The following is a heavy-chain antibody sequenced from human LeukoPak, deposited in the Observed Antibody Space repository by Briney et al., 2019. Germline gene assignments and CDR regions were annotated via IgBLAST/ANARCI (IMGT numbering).Heavy chain of an antibody. V-gene: IGHV3-30*02. J-gene: IGHJ4*02. CDR2: IRYDGSNK. CDR3: ARVYCSSTNCPLDY. Sequence: GGSLRLSCAASGFTFSSYGMHWVRQAPGKGLELVAFIRYDGSNKYYADSVKGRFTISRGNSKNTLYLQMGSLRAEDMAVYYCARVYCSSTNCPLDYWGQGTLVTVSS. CDR1: GFTFSSYG. D-gene: IGHD2-2*01.